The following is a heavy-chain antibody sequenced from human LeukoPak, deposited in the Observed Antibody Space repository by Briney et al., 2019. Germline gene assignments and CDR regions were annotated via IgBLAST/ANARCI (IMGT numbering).Heavy chain of an antibody. Sequence: GGSLRLSCAASGFTFSDYYMSWIRQAPGKGLEWVSYISSSGSTIYYADSVKGRFTISRDNAKNSLYLQMNSLRAEDTAVYYCAGASLTYYDILTGYYDYWGQGTLVTASS. CDR1: GFTFSDYY. V-gene: IGHV3-11*01. CDR3: AGASLTYYDILTGYYDY. J-gene: IGHJ4*02. CDR2: ISSSGSTI. D-gene: IGHD3-9*01.